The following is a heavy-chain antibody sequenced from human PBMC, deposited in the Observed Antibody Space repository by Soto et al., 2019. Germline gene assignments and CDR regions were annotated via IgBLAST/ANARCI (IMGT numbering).Heavy chain of an antibody. Sequence: ASVKVSCKASGYTFTSYGMNWVRQAPGRGLEWMGWINPGNGNTEYSQKFQGRVIIERDTSASTAYMELSSLRSEDTAVYYCASNTFPYYDFWSGYYNYYYGMDVWGQGTTVTVSS. CDR1: GYTFTSYG. CDR3: ASNTFPYYDFWSGYYNYYYGMDV. V-gene: IGHV1-3*01. CDR2: INPGNGNT. J-gene: IGHJ6*02. D-gene: IGHD3-3*01.